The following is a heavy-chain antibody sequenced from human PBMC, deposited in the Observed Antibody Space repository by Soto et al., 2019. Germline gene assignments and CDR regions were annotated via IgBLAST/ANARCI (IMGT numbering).Heavy chain of an antibody. CDR1: GFTFTTYF. CDR3: ARDWRFSSGLDY. CDR2: ISPGGDVT. V-gene: IGHV1-46*01. D-gene: IGHD6-19*01. J-gene: IGHJ4*02. Sequence: QVQLVQSGAEVKKPGASVTISCKASGFTFTTYFMHWLRQAPGQGLEWMGVISPGGDVTSYAQKFQGRVTVTKDTSTTTVYMDLISLRSDDTAVYYCARDWRFSSGLDYWGQGTLVTVSS.